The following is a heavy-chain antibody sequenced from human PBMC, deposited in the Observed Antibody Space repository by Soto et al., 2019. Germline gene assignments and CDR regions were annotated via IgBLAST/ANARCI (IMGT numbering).Heavy chain of an antibody. CDR2: ISYDGTNK. D-gene: IGHD4-17*01. J-gene: IGHJ6*02. Sequence: QVQLVESGGGEVQPGRSLTISCAASGFTFSTYGMHWVRQTPGKGLEWVAVISYDGTNKFYSDSVKGRFTISRDNFKNTLTLQMSSLRADDKAVYSCAKDQQSYGHYDYYSYGMHLWGLGTRVTVSS. CDR1: GFTFSTYG. CDR3: AKDQQSYGHYDYYSYGMHL. V-gene: IGHV3-30*18.